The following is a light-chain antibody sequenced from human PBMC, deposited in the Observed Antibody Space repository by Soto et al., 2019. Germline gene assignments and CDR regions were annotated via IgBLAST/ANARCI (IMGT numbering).Light chain of an antibody. CDR3: AAWDDSLSGVV. V-gene: IGLV1-47*01. Sequence: QSVLTQPPSASATPGQRVTISCSGSSSNIGTNYVYWYQHLPGTAPKLLIYRNVQRPSGVPDRFSGSMSGTAASLAIGGLRSEDEADYYCAAWDDSLSGVVFGGGTQLTVL. CDR2: RNV. J-gene: IGLJ2*01. CDR1: SSNIGTNY.